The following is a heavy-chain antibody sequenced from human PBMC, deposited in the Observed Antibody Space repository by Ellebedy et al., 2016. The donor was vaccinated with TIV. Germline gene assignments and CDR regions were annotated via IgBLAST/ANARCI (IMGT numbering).Heavy chain of an antibody. CDR2: IYYSGST. CDR3: ARGSDGQGY. J-gene: IGHJ4*02. CDR1: GGSISNYY. D-gene: IGHD5-24*01. Sequence: MPSETLSLTCTVSGGSISNYYWSWIRQPPGKGLEWIGYIYYSGSTNYNPSLKSRVTISLETSKNQFSLRLTSVTAADTAFYYCARGSDGQGYWGQGTLVTVSS. V-gene: IGHV4-59*01.